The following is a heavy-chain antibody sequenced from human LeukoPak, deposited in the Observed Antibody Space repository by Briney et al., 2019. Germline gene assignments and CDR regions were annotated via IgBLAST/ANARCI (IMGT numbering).Heavy chain of an antibody. J-gene: IGHJ4*02. CDR2: IYYSGST. Sequence: SETLSLTCTVSGGSISSYYWSWIRQPPGKGLEWIGYIYYSGSTNYNPSLKSRVTISVDTSKNQFSLKLSSVTAADTAVYYCARGHYYGSGSPLYYFDYWGQGTLVTVSS. CDR3: ARGHYYGSGSPLYYFDY. CDR1: GGSISSYY. V-gene: IGHV4-59*01. D-gene: IGHD3-10*01.